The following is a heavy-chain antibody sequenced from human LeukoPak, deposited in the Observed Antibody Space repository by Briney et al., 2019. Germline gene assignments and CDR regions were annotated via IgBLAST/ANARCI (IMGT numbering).Heavy chain of an antibody. CDR1: GGSISSGDYY. V-gene: IGHV4-30-4*01. CDR3: ARAGVVTAYIDY. J-gene: IGHJ4*02. CDR2: IHYSGST. D-gene: IGHD2-21*02. Sequence: SETLSLTCTVSGGSISSGDYYWSWIRQPPGKGLEWIGYIHYSGSTYYNPSLKSRVIISVDTSKNQFSLKLSSVTAADTAVYYCARAGVVTAYIDYWGQGTLVTVSS.